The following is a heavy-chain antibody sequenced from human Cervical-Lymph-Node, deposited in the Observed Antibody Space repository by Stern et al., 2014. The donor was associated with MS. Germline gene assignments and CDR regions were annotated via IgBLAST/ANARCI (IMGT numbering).Heavy chain of an antibody. V-gene: IGHV1-69*02. D-gene: IGHD5-24*01. CDR2: IIPILGIA. CDR1: GGTFSSYT. Sequence: QAQLVQSGAEVKKPGSSVKVSCKASGGTFSSYTISWVRQAPGQGLEWMGRIIPILGIANYAQKFQGRVTITADKSTSTAYMELSSLRSEDTAVYYCARYSGYNQRGSFDYWGQGTLVTVSS. J-gene: IGHJ4*02. CDR3: ARYSGYNQRGSFDY.